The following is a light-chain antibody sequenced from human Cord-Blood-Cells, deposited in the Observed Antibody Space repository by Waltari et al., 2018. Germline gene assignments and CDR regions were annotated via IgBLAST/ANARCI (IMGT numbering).Light chain of an antibody. CDR2: DVS. CDR3: CSYAGSYTYV. Sequence: QSALTQPRPVSGSPGQSVTISCTGTSSDVGGYNYVPWYQQHPGKAPKRIIYDVSNRPSGVPARFSGSKSGNTASLTISGLQAEDEADYYCCSYAGSYTYVFGTGTKVTVL. J-gene: IGLJ1*01. V-gene: IGLV2-11*01. CDR1: SSDVGGYNY.